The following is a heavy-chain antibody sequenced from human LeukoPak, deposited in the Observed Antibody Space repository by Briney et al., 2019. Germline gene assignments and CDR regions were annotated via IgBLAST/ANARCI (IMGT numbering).Heavy chain of an antibody. CDR1: GFSLSSTGMG. D-gene: IGHD3-22*01. V-gene: IGHV2-5*02. Sequence: SGPTLVKPTQTLTLTCTFSGFSLSSTGMGVAWIRQPPGKAPEWLALIFWDDDKRYRPSQETRLTIHKDTSKNQVVLTVTNMAPLDSATYYCAHTYYDISSAYYFDFWGQGTLVTVSS. J-gene: IGHJ4*02. CDR2: IFWDDDK. CDR3: AHTYYDISSAYYFDF.